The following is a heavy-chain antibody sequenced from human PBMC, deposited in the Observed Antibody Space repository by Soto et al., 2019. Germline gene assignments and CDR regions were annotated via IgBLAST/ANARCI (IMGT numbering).Heavy chain of an antibody. J-gene: IGHJ6*02. CDR2: IIPIFRTA. Sequence: QVQLVQSGAAVKKPGSSVKVSCKASGGTFSSYAISWVRQAPGQGLEWMGGIIPIFRTADCAQKFQGRVTITADESTSTAYMELSSLRSEDTAVYYCASVETQRYYYGMDVWGQGTTVTVSS. CDR1: GGTFSSYA. V-gene: IGHV1-69*12. D-gene: IGHD2-15*01. CDR3: ASVETQRYYYGMDV.